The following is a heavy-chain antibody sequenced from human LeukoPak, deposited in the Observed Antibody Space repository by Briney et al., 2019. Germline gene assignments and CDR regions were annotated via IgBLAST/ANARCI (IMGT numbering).Heavy chain of an antibody. CDR3: ARLLTGDPFDI. D-gene: IGHD7-27*01. Sequence: SVKVSCKASGGTFSSYTISWVRQAPGQGLEWMGRIIPILGIANYAQKFQGRVTITADKSTSTAYMELSSLRSEDTAVYYCARLLTGDPFDIWGQGTMVTVSS. CDR1: GGTFSSYT. J-gene: IGHJ3*02. CDR2: IIPILGIA. V-gene: IGHV1-69*02.